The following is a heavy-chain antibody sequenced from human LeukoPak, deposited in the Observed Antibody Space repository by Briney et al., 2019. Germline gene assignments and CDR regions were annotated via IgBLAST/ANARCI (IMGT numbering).Heavy chain of an antibody. J-gene: IGHJ4*02. CDR1: GFTFSDYS. D-gene: IGHD3-16*01. V-gene: IGHV3-21*01. Sequence: GGSLRLSCAASGFTFSDYSMTWVRQAPGKGLEWVSSISSRSSYIYYADSVKGRFTISRDNAKNSVYLQMNSLRAEDTAVYYCARRRTSTNSYTSWGQGTLVTVSS. CDR3: ARRRTSTNSYTS. CDR2: ISSRSSYI.